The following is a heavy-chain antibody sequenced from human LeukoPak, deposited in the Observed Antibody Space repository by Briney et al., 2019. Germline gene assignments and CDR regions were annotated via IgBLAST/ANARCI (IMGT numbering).Heavy chain of an antibody. J-gene: IGHJ4*02. Sequence: SETLSLTCAVYGGSFSGYYWSWIRQPPGKGLEWIAEINHSGSTNYNPSLKSRVTISVDTSKNQFSLKLSSVTAADTAVYYCARGAPHGYCSGGSCYSDYWGQGTLVTVSS. D-gene: IGHD2-15*01. CDR2: INHSGST. CDR3: ARGAPHGYCSGGSCYSDY. CDR1: GGSFSGYY. V-gene: IGHV4-34*01.